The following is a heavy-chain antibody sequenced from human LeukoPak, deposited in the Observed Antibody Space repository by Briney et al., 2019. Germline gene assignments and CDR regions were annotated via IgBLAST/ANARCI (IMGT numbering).Heavy chain of an antibody. J-gene: IGHJ4*02. CDR2: ITSSSATI. V-gene: IGHV3-48*01. CDR1: GFTFSRYS. D-gene: IGHD5-12*01. Sequence: PGGSLRLSCAASGFTFSRYSMNWVRQAPGKGPECISYITSSSATIYYADSVRGRFTISRDNAKNTLYLQVNSLRAEDTAVYYCAKVISTTGDGYNHWGQGTLVTVSS. CDR3: AKVISTTGDGYNH.